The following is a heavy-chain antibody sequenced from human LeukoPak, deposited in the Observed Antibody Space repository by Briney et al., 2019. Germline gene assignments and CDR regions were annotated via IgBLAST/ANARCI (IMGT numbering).Heavy chain of an antibody. CDR3: ARGRPHCLYDPYAFDI. Sequence: SVKVSCKASGGTFSSYAISWVRQAPGQGLEWMGGIIPIFGTANYAQKFQGRVTITADESTSTAYMELSSLRSEDTAVYYCARGRPHCLYDPYAFDIWGQGTMVTVSS. D-gene: IGHD3-16*01. J-gene: IGHJ3*02. CDR2: IIPIFGTA. CDR1: GGTFSSYA. V-gene: IGHV1-69*13.